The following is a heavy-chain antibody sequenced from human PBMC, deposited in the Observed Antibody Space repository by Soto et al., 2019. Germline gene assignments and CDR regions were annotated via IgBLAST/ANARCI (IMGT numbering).Heavy chain of an antibody. CDR1: GYTFSSYA. D-gene: IGHD1-26*01. Sequence: QVQLVQSGAEEKKPGASVKVSCKASGYTFSSYAIHWVRQAPGQGLEWMGWINAGNGNTKYSQKFQGRVTITRDPSASTTYMELHCRRSEDTAVYSCARVDGTYWGQGTLVTVSS. V-gene: IGHV1-3*05. CDR2: INAGNGNT. CDR3: ARVDGTY. J-gene: IGHJ4*02.